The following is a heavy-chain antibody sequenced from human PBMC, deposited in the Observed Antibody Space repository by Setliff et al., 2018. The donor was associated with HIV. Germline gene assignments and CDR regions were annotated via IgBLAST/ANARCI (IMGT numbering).Heavy chain of an antibody. CDR3: ARSPLYSGYERYYFDY. D-gene: IGHD5-12*01. V-gene: IGHV4-59*11. CDR1: GGSISSHY. J-gene: IGHJ4*02. Sequence: SETLSLTCSVSGGSISSHYWSWIRQPPGKGLEWLGYIYYSGVTHYNPSLKSRVSISVDTSNNQFSLRLTSLTAADTAVYYCARSPLYSGYERYYFDYWGQGTLVTVSS. CDR2: IYYSGVT.